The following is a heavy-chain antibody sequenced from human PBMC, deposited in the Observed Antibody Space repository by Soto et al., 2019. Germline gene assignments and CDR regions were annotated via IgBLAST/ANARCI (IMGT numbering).Heavy chain of an antibody. J-gene: IGHJ4*02. CDR3: VKDSCSSWFRYLFDY. V-gene: IGHV3-33*06. Sequence: SRGSLRLSCAASGFTFSSYGMHWVRQAPGKGLEWVAVIWYDGSSKYYADSVKGRFTISRDNSKNTLYLQMNSLRAEDTAVYYYVKDSCSSWFRYLFDYWGQGTLVTVSA. D-gene: IGHD6-13*01. CDR1: GFTFSSYG. CDR2: IWYDGSSK.